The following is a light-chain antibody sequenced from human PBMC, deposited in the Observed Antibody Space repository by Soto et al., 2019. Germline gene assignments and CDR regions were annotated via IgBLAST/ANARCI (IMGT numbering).Light chain of an antibody. Sequence: DSVMTQSPLSLPVTPGEPASISCRSSQSLLHSNGYNYLDWYMQKPGQSPQLLISLGSNRASGVPDRFSGRVSVTDFTLKISREEAEDVGVYYCMQGLPTPWMFGQGTKVETK. V-gene: IGKV2-28*01. J-gene: IGKJ1*01. CDR3: MQGLPTPWM. CDR2: LGS. CDR1: QSLLHSNGYNY.